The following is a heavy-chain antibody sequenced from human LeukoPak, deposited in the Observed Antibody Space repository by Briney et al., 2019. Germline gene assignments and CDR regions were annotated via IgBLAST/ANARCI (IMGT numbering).Heavy chain of an antibody. V-gene: IGHV1-8*03. CDR2: MNPNSGNT. CDR3: ARGNKMGTDLDY. Sequence: ASVKVSCKASGYTFTGYNMHWVRQAPGQGLEWMGWMNPNSGNTGYAQKFQGRVTITRNTSISTAYMELSSLRSEDTAVYYCARGNKMGTDLDYWGQGTLVTVSS. J-gene: IGHJ4*02. D-gene: IGHD1-7*01. CDR1: GYTFTGYN.